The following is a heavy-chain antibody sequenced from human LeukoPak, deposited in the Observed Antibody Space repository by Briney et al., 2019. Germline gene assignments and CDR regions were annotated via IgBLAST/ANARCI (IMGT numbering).Heavy chain of an antibody. V-gene: IGHV4-38-2*02. CDR1: GYSISSGYY. Sequence: PSETLSLTCTVSGYSISSGYYWGWIRQPPGKGLEWIGSIYHSGSTYYNPSLKSRVTISVDTSKNQFSLKLSSVTAADTAVYYCARVTPPFERYYYYYYMDVWGKGTTVTISS. J-gene: IGHJ6*03. CDR3: ARVTPPFERYYYYYYMDV. D-gene: IGHD1-1*01. CDR2: IYHSGST.